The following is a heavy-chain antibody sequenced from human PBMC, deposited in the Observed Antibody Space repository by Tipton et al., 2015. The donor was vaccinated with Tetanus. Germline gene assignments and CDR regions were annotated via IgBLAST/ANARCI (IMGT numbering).Heavy chain of an antibody. J-gene: IGHJ3*02. Sequence: SGFTFSSYGMHWVRQAPGKGLEWVAVIWYDGSNKYYADSVKGRFTISRDNSKNTLYLQMNSLRAEDTAVYYCARDVYYDSSGYNDAFDIWGQGTMVTVSS. CDR2: IWYDGSNK. CDR3: ARDVYYDSSGYNDAFDI. V-gene: IGHV3-33*01. D-gene: IGHD3-22*01. CDR1: GFTFSSYG.